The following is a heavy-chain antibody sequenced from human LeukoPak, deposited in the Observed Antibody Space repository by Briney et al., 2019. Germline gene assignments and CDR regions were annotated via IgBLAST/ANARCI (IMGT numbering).Heavy chain of an antibody. CDR1: GFTFSTYL. D-gene: IGHD3-9*01. CDR3: TRANYDPLTGYYIPFDY. J-gene: IGHJ4*02. Sequence: PGGSLRLSCAASGFTFSTYLMHWVRQAPGKGLEWVSSISTSSDFIYYADSVRGRFTISRDNAKNSMDLQMNSLRAEDTAVYYCTRANYDPLTGYYIPFDYWGQGNLVTVSS. CDR2: ISTSSDFI. V-gene: IGHV3-21*01.